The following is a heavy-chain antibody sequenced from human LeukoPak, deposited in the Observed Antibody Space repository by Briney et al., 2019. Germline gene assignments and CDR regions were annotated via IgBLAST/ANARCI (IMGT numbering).Heavy chain of an antibody. CDR2: IYYSGST. D-gene: IGHD2-2*01. V-gene: IGHV4-59*01. CDR3: ARGYSSIVVVPAAIYDY. CDR1: GVSISSYY. J-gene: IGHJ4*02. Sequence: NPSETLSLTCTVSGVSISSYYWSWIRQPPGKGLEWIGYIYYSGSTNYNPSLKSRVTISVETSKNQCSLKLSSVTAADTAVYYCARGYSSIVVVPAAIYDYWGQGTLVTVSS.